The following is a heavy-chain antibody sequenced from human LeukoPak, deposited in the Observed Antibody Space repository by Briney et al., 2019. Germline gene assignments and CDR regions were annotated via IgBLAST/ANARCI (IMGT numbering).Heavy chain of an antibody. V-gene: IGHV3-21*01. Sequence: GGSLRLSCAASGFTFSSYSMNWVRQAPGKGLEWVSAISGSGGSTYYADSVKGRFTISRDNAKNSLYLQMNSLRAEDTAVYYCAKQGAGIRDWGQGTLVTVSS. CDR2: ISGSGGST. D-gene: IGHD6-19*01. J-gene: IGHJ4*02. CDR1: GFTFSSYS. CDR3: AKQGAGIRD.